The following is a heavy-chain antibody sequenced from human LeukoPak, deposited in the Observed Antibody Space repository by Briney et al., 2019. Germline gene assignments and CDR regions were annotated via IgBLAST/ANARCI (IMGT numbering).Heavy chain of an antibody. CDR3: ARLQAFPDP. J-gene: IGHJ5*02. CDR1: GGSISSSSYY. CDR2: IYYSGST. D-gene: IGHD2/OR15-2a*01. V-gene: IGHV4-39*01. Sequence: PSETLSLTCIVSGGSISSSSYYWGWIRQPPGKGLEWIGSIYYSGSTYYNPSLKSRVTISVDTSKNQFSLKLSSVTAADTAVYYCARLQAFPDPWGQGTLVTVSS.